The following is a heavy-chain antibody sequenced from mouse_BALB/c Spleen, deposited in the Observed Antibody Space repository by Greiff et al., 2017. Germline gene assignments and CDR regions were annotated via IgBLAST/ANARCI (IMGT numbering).Heavy chain of an antibody. CDR2: IDPENGNT. J-gene: IGHJ2*01. Sequence: VQLKESGAELVRPGALVKLSCKASGFNIKDYYMHWVQQRPEQGLEWIGWIDPENGNTIYDPKFQGKASITADTSSNTAYLQLSSLTSEDTAVYYCARYYRGFDYWGQGTTLTVSS. CDR3: ARYYRGFDY. D-gene: IGHD2-14*01. V-gene: IGHV14-1*02. CDR1: GFNIKDYY.